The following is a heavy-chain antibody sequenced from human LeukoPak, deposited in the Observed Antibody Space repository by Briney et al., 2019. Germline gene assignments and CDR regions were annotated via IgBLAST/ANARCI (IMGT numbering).Heavy chain of an antibody. J-gene: IGHJ3*02. D-gene: IGHD3-10*01. Sequence: SETLSLTCTVSGGSISSSNWWSWVRQPPGKGLEWIGEIYHSGSTNYNPSLKSRVTISVDKSKNQFSLKLSSVTAADTAVYYCSRARGFGEWKDAFDIWGQGTMATVSS. CDR3: SRARGFGEWKDAFDI. CDR2: IYHSGST. V-gene: IGHV4-4*02. CDR1: GGSISSSNW.